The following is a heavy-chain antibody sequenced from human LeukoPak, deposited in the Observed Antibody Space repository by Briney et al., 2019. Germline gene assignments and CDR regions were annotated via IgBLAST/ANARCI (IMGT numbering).Heavy chain of an antibody. CDR3: ARHPKTTRGRIAAAGTCLDY. J-gene: IGHJ4*02. CDR2: ISAYNGNT. V-gene: IGHV1-18*01. D-gene: IGHD6-13*01. Sequence: GASVKVSCKASGYTFTSYGISWVRQAPGQGLEWMGWISAYNGNTNYAQKLQGRVTMTTDTSTSTAYMELRSLRSDDTAVYYCARHPKTTRGRIAAAGTCLDYWGQGTLVTVSS. CDR1: GYTFTSYG.